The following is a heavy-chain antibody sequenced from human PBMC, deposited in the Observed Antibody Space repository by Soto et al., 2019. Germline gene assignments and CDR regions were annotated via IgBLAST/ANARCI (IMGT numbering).Heavy chain of an antibody. CDR3: AKVIRADSTSSNFYYYSGMDV. V-gene: IGHV3-30*01. Sequence: PAGSLRLSCAASGFSFTTYAMNWVRQAPGKGLEWMAGISPDGGNKYYADSVKGRFTISRDNSKDTLFLQMNSLRGEDTAIYYCAKVIRADSTSSNFYYYSGMDVWGQGT. CDR1: GFSFTTYA. J-gene: IGHJ6*02. CDR2: ISPDGGNK. D-gene: IGHD6-6*01.